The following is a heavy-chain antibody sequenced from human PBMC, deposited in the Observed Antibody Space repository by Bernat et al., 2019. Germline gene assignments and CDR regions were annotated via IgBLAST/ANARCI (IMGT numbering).Heavy chain of an antibody. D-gene: IGHD2-21*01. V-gene: IGHV3-7*04. CDR2: MNEDGSER. CDR3: ARDLTCCGGDFS. J-gene: IGHJ4*02. CDR1: GFSFSTYW. Sequence: EVQLVESGGGLVQPGGSLRLSCAASGFSFSTYWMTWVRQAPGKGLEWVANMNEDGSERYYVDSVEGRFTISRDNAKNSLYLQMNSLGAEDTAVYYCARDLTCCGGDFSWGQGTLVTVSS.